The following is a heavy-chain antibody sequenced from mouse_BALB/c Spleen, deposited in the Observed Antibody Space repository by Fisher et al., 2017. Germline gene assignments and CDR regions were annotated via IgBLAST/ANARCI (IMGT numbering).Heavy chain of an antibody. D-gene: IGHD1-1*01. CDR3: ASTVVDFDY. J-gene: IGHJ2*01. V-gene: IGHV1-19*01. Sequence: KFKGKATLTVDKSSSTAYMELNSLTSEDSAVYYCASTVVDFDYWGQGTTLTVSS.